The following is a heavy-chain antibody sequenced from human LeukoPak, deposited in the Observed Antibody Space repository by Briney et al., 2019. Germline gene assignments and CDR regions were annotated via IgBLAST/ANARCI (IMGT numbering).Heavy chain of an antibody. CDR2: IYYSGST. D-gene: IGHD3-10*01. J-gene: IGHJ4*02. CDR1: GGSISSYY. Sequence: SETLSLTCTVSGGSISSYYWSWIRQPPGKGLEWIGYIYYSGSTNYNPSLKSRVTISVDTSKNQSSLKLSSVTAADTAVYYCARVTYYYGSGSYYYFDYWGQGTLVTVSS. V-gene: IGHV4-59*01. CDR3: ARVTYYYGSGSYYYFDY.